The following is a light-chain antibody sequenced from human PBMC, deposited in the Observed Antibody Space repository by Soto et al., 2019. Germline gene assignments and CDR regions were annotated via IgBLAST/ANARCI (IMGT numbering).Light chain of an antibody. J-gene: IGKJ2*03. Sequence: DIQLTQSPSFLSASVGDRVTVSCRASQDISTSLAWFQQKAGKVPQLLVYPASTLQDGVPSRFSGSGSGTYFTLTINNLQAEDFATYYCQHLRTYQFSFGPGTKLDIK. CDR1: QDISTS. CDR2: PAS. CDR3: QHLRTYQFS. V-gene: IGKV1-9*01.